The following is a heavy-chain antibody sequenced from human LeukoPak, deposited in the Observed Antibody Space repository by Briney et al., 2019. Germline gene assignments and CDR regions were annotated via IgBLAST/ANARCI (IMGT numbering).Heavy chain of an antibody. CDR2: ISAYNGNT. J-gene: IGHJ4*02. Sequence: ASVKVSFKASGYTFTSYGISWVRQAPGQGLEWMGWISAYNGNTNYAQKLQGRVTMTTDTSTSTAYMELRSLRSDDTAVYYCASGETDTAMVTFDYWGQGTLVTVSS. D-gene: IGHD5-18*01. V-gene: IGHV1-18*01. CDR1: GYTFTSYG. CDR3: ASGETDTAMVTFDY.